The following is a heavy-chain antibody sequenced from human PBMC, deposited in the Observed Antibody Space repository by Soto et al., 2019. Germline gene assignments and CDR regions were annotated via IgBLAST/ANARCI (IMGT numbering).Heavy chain of an antibody. CDR3: ARADCSGGSCLGYYYYGMDV. CDR1: GGTFSSYT. J-gene: IGHJ6*02. D-gene: IGHD2-15*01. Sequence: SVKVSCKASGGTFSSYTISWVRQAPGQGLEWMGRIIPILGIANYAQKFQGRVTITADKSTSTAYMELSSLRSEDTAVYYCARADCSGGSCLGYYYYGMDVWGQGTTVTVSS. V-gene: IGHV1-69*02. CDR2: IIPILGIA.